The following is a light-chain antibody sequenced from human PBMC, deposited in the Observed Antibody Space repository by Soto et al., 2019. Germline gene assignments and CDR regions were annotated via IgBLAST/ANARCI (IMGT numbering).Light chain of an antibody. V-gene: IGKV3-11*01. Sequence: EIVLTQSPATLSLSPGERGTLSCRARQSVCSYFAWYQNKSGQASRLLLSDAYNKGTGLPARFSSSGSGTNFPLTSSSLEHEDFAVYYCQQRSNWPPITFGQGTRLEIK. CDR2: DAY. CDR3: QQRSNWPPIT. J-gene: IGKJ5*01. CDR1: QSVCSY.